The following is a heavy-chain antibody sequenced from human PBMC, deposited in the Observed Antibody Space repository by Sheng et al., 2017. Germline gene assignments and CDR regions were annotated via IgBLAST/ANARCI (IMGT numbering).Heavy chain of an antibody. CDR1: GFTFSSYA. Sequence: QVQLVESGGGVVQPGRSLRLSCAASGFTFSSYAMHWVRQAPGKGLEWVAVISYDGSNKYYADSVKGRFTISRDNSKNTLYLQMNSLRAEDTAVYYCARDPDGLRYFEMGFDYWGQGTLVTVSS. CDR2: ISYDGSNK. D-gene: IGHD3-9*01. J-gene: IGHJ4*02. V-gene: IGHV3-30-3*01. CDR3: ARDPDGLRYFEMGFDY.